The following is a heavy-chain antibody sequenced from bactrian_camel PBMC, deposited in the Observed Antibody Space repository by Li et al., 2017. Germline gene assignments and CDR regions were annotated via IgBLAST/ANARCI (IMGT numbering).Heavy chain of an antibody. Sequence: QLVESGGGSVQAGDSLRLSCAASGYGCRSYYMGWFRQVPGKEREGVASIDADGETSYVDSVKGRFTVSRDNGKNSVYLQMDSLKLEDTAMYYCAADFGPYCSGPYLARRANFEGQGTQVTVS. CDR1: GYGCRSYY. V-gene: IGHV3S10*01. D-gene: IGHD2*01. CDR2: IDADGET. J-gene: IGHJ4*01.